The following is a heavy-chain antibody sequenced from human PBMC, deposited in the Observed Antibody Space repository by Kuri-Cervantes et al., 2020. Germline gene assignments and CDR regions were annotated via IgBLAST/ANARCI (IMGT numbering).Heavy chain of an antibody. CDR3: ARLGDYVWGSYRGFDY. CDR2: ISSSGSTI. CDR1: GFTFSDYY. D-gene: IGHD3-16*02. V-gene: IGHV3-11*01. Sequence: GESLKISCAASGFTFSDYYMSWIRQAPGKGLEWVSYISSSGSTIYYADSVKGRFAISRDNAKNLLYLQMNSLRAEDTAVYYCARLGDYVWGSYRGFDYWGQGTLVTVSS. J-gene: IGHJ4*02.